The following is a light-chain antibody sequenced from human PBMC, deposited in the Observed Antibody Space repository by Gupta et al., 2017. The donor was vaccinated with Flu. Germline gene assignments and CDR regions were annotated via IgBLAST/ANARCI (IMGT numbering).Light chain of an antibody. Sequence: EIVMTQSPATLSVSPGARATLSCRASQSVSSNLAWYQQKSGQAPRLLIYGASTRATGIPARFSGSGSTTEFTLTISSLQSEDFAVYYCQKYNYYYTFGQGTKLEIK. CDR1: QSVSSN. J-gene: IGKJ2*01. CDR3: QKYNYYYT. CDR2: GAS. V-gene: IGKV3-15*01.